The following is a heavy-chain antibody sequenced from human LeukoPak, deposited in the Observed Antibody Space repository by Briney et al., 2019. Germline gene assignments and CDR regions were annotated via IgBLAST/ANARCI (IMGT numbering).Heavy chain of an antibody. CDR3: ARGAPYYGDYGMDV. Sequence: SETLSLTCAVSGGSISSSNWWSWVRQPPGKGLEWIGEIYHSGSTNYNPSLKSRVTISVDKSKNQFSLKLSSVTAADTAVYYWARGAPYYGDYGMDVWGQGTTVTVSS. D-gene: IGHD4-17*01. J-gene: IGHJ6*02. CDR1: GGSISSSNW. CDR2: IYHSGST. V-gene: IGHV4-4*02.